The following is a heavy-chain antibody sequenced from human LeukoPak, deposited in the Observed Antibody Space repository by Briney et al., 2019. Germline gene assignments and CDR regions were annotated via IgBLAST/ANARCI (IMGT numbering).Heavy chain of an antibody. Sequence: GGSLRLSCTASGFTFGDYAMSWVRQAPGKGLEWVGFIRSKAYGGTTEYAASVKGRFTISRDDSKSIAYLQMNSLKTEDTAVYYCTRDNYYDSSVEVERYYYMDVWGKGTTVTISS. CDR1: GFTFGDYA. CDR2: IRSKAYGGTT. CDR3: TRDNYYDSSVEVERYYYMDV. V-gene: IGHV3-49*04. J-gene: IGHJ6*03. D-gene: IGHD3-22*01.